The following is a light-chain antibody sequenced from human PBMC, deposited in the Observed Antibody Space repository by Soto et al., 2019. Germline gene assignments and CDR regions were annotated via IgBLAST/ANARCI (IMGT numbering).Light chain of an antibody. CDR1: QSVLYSSNNENY. Sequence: DIVMTQSPVSLAVSLGERATINCKSSQSVLYSSNNENYLAWYQQKPGQPPKLLIYWSSTRESGVPDRFSVICSGTDFTLTFFSLQAEDVAVYYCQQYYSTPYTFGQVTKLEIK. V-gene: IGKV4-1*01. J-gene: IGKJ2*01. CDR2: WSS. CDR3: QQYYSTPYT.